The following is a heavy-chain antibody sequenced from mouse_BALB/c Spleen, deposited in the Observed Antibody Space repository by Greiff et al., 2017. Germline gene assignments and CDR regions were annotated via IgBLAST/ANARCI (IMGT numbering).Heavy chain of an antibody. J-gene: IGHJ2*01. Sequence: VQLQQSGAELVRSGASVKLSCTASGFNINDYYMHWVKQRPEQGLEWIGWIDPENGDTEYAPKFQGKATMTADTSSNTAYLQLSSLTSEDTAVYYCNTPSIYDGYYGGQGTTLTGSS. CDR1: GFNINDYY. CDR3: NTPSIYDGYY. CDR2: IDPENGDT. D-gene: IGHD2-3*01. V-gene: IGHV14-4*02.